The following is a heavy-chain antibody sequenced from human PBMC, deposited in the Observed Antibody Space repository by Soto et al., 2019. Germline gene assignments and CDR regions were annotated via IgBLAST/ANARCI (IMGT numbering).Heavy chain of an antibody. CDR2: IYYRGST. Sequence: PSETLSLTCTVSGDSISTSGYYWSWIRQLPGKGLEWIGYIYYRGSTYYNPSLKSRVSMSEDTSKNHFSLKLRSVTAADTAVYYCARQLGHCINGICTENWFDPWGQGTLVTVSS. J-gene: IGHJ5*02. V-gene: IGHV4-31*03. D-gene: IGHD2-8*01. CDR3: ARQLGHCINGICTENWFDP. CDR1: GDSISTSGYY.